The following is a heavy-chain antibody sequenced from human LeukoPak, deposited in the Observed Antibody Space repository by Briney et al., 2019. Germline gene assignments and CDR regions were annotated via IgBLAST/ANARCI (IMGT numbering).Heavy chain of an antibody. D-gene: IGHD6-19*01. Sequence: GGSLRLSCAASGLTFSNYSKNWVRQAPGKGLEWVSYISSRSRTIYYADSVKGRFTISRDNARNSLYLQMNSLRAEDTAVYYCARGASVVAGNDNAFDIWGQGTMVTVSS. CDR1: GLTFSNYS. J-gene: IGHJ3*02. CDR3: ARGASVVAGNDNAFDI. V-gene: IGHV3-48*04. CDR2: ISSRSRTI.